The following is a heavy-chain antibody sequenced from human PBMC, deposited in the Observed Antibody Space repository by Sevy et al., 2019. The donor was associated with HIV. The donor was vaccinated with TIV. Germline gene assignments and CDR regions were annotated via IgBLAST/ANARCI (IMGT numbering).Heavy chain of an antibody. V-gene: IGHV4-4*02. J-gene: IGHJ4*02. CDR3: ARGGGGYCSSTSCHVDY. CDR1: GGSISSSNW. Sequence: SETLSLTCAVSGGSISSSNWWNWVRQPPGKGLEWIGEIYHSGSTIRNPSLKSRVTISLDKSKNQFSLKLSSVTAADTAVYYCARGGGGYCSSTSCHVDYWGQGTLVTVSS. D-gene: IGHD2-2*03. CDR2: IYHSGST.